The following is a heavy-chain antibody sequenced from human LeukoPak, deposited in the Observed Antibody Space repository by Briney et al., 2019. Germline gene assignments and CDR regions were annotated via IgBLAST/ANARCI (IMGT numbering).Heavy chain of an antibody. CDR1: VFTFSSYW. Sequence: GGSLRLSCAASVFTFSSYWMSCVRQAPGKGLEWVANINQDGSEKYYVDSVKGRFTISRDNAKNSLYLQMNSLRAEDTAVYYCARADYGGNSDPLDYWGQGTLVTVSS. V-gene: IGHV3-7*05. CDR3: ARADYGGNSDPLDY. J-gene: IGHJ4*02. D-gene: IGHD4-23*01. CDR2: INQDGSEK.